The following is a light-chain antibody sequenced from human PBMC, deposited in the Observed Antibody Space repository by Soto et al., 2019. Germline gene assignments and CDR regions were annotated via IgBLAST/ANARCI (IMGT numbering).Light chain of an antibody. CDR1: QSIARY. CDR3: QHTYSAPYS. J-gene: IGKJ2*01. V-gene: IGKV1-39*01. Sequence: DIQMTQSPSSLSASVGDSVTITCRASQSIARYLNWYQQKPGKAPKVLIYAVSTLESGVPSRFSGGGSVTEFTLTISSLQPEDFATYYCQHTYSAPYSFAQGTKLDIK. CDR2: AVS.